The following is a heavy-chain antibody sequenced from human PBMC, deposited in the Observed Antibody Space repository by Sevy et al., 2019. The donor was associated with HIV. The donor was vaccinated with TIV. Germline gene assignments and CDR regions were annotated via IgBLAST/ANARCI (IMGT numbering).Heavy chain of an antibody. CDR2: ISNDGSDK. D-gene: IGHD6-13*01. V-gene: IGHV3-30*18. Sequence: GGSLRLSCAASGFTFSKIGMHWVRQAPGKGLEWVAVISNDGSDKQYADAVKGRFTISRDNSKDTLFLQMKSLRLEDSAVYYCANSRGRFEGSSWLYYYYLMDVWGQGTTVTVSS. J-gene: IGHJ6*02. CDR3: ANSRGRFEGSSWLYYYYLMDV. CDR1: GFTFSKIG.